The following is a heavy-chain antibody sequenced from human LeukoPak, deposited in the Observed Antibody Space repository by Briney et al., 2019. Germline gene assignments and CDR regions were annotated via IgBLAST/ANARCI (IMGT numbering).Heavy chain of an antibody. Sequence: GESLKISCKGSGYSFTRYWIGWVRQMPGKGLEWMGIIYPGDSDTRYSPFFQGQVTISADKSISTAYLQWSSLKASDTAMYYCARGGPHYFDSSGYSDAFDIWGQGTMVTVSS. J-gene: IGHJ3*02. CDR2: IYPGDSDT. V-gene: IGHV5-51*01. CDR3: ARGGPHYFDSSGYSDAFDI. CDR1: GYSFTRYW. D-gene: IGHD3-22*01.